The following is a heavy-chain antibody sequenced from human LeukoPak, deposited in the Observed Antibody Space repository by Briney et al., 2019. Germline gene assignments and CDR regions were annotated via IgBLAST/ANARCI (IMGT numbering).Heavy chain of an antibody. CDR2: INHSGST. CDR1: GGSFSGYY. J-gene: IGHJ5*02. CDR3: ARGGLAAAGTVEGWFDP. V-gene: IGHV4-34*01. D-gene: IGHD6-13*01. Sequence: KPSETLSLTCAVYGGSFSGYYWSWIRQPPGKGLEWIGEINHSGSTNYNPSLKSRVTVSVDTSKSQFSLKLSSVTAADTAVYYCARGGLAAAGTVEGWFDPWGQGTLVTVSS.